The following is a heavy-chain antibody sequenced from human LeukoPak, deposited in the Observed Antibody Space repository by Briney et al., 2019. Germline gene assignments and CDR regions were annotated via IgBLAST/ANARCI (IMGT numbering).Heavy chain of an antibody. CDR2: ISYDGSNK. CDR3: ARAGRAYGDYHYFDY. Sequence: GGSLRLSCAASGVIFNNYAIHWVRQAPGKGLEWVAAISYDGSNKYYADSVQGRLTISRGNSKNTLYLQMNSLRAEDTAVYYCARAGRAYGDYHYFDYWGQGTLVTVSS. D-gene: IGHD4-17*01. CDR1: GVIFNNYA. J-gene: IGHJ4*02. V-gene: IGHV3-30-3*01.